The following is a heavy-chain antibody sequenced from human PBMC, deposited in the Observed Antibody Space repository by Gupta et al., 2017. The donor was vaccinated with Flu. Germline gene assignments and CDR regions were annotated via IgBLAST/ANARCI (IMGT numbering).Heavy chain of an antibody. Sequence: QAQLQVSAPGLVKPSETLPLTCTVSGGSMRSCYLSCIRQPPGQGVEWIGWIYYNGSNNYNPSLKSRVTMSVDTSKNQFSLKLNSVTAADTAVYYCARRTPTYCGANCLCYYYYYMDVWGKGTTVTVSS. CDR2: IYYNGSN. CDR3: ARRTPTYCGANCLCYYYYYMDV. D-gene: IGHD2-21*01. CDR1: GGSMRSCY. V-gene: IGHV4-59*08. J-gene: IGHJ6*03.